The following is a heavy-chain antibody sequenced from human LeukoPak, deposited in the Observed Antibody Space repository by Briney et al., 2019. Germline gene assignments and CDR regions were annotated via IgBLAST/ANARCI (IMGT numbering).Heavy chain of an antibody. J-gene: IGHJ4*02. D-gene: IGHD1-14*01. V-gene: IGHV1-18*01. Sequence: GASVNVSFKASGYTFTSYGNSWVRQAPRPGLEWMGRISTYHGNTNYSQKLHGRLTIITDTTTNTAYLELRSLMTDDDAVYYCGSDAGMDYWGQGTLVTVSS. CDR3: GSDAGMDY. CDR1: GYTFTSYG. CDR2: ISTYHGNT.